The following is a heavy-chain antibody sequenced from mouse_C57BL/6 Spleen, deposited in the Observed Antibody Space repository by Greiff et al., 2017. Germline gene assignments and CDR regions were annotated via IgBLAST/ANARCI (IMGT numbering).Heavy chain of an antibody. CDR1: GYTFTTYP. Sequence: VQLQQSGAELVKPGASVKMSCKASGYTFTTYPIEWMKQNHGKSLEWIGNFHPYNDDSKYNEKFKGKATLTVEKSSSTVYLELSRLTSDDSAVYYCARGGSRRDDAMDYWGQGTSVTVSS. D-gene: IGHD1-1*01. CDR3: ARGGSRRDDAMDY. CDR2: FHPYNDDS. J-gene: IGHJ4*01. V-gene: IGHV1-47*01.